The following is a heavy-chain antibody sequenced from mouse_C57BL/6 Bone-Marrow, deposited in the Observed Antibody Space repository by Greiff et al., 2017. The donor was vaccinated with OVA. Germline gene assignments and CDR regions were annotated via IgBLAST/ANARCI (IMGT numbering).Heavy chain of an antibody. CDR3: ARSKYSNYPFDY. CDR2: INPNNGGT. J-gene: IGHJ2*01. D-gene: IGHD2-5*01. V-gene: IGHV1-18*01. Sequence: VQLQQSGPELVKPGASVKIPCKASGYTFTDYNMDWVKQSHGKSLEWIGDINPNNGGTIYNQKFKGKATLTVDKSSSTAYMELRSLTSEDTAVYYCARSKYSNYPFDYWGQGTTLTVSS. CDR1: GYTFTDYN.